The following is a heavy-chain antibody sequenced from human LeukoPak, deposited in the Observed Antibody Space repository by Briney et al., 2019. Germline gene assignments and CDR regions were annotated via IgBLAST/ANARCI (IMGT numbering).Heavy chain of an antibody. D-gene: IGHD6-13*01. CDR2: ISSSSSYI. CDR3: ARDYLAAAGTSDY. V-gene: IGHV3-21*01. Sequence: PGGSLRLSCAASGFTFRSYSMNWVRQAPGKGLEWVSSISSSSSYIYYADSLKGRFTISRDNAKNSLYLQMNSLRAEDTAVYYCARDYLAAAGTSDYWGQGILVTVSS. CDR1: GFTFRSYS. J-gene: IGHJ4*02.